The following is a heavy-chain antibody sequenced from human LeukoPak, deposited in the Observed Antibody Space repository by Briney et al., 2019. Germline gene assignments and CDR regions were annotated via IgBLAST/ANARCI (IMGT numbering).Heavy chain of an antibody. J-gene: IGHJ3*01. CDR1: GGTFSSYA. Sequence: SVKVSCKASGGTFSSYAISWGRQAPGQGLEWMGGIIPIFGTANYAQKFQGRVTITADESTSTAYMELSSLRSEDTAVYYCAREGRGIAVAGTPVWGQGTMVTVSS. V-gene: IGHV1-69*01. D-gene: IGHD6-19*01. CDR3: AREGRGIAVAGTPV. CDR2: IIPIFGTA.